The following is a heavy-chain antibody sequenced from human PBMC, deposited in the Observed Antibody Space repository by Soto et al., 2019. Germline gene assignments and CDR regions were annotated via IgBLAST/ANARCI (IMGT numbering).Heavy chain of an antibody. V-gene: IGHV3-33*01. J-gene: IGHJ4*02. CDR3: ARNMDTALGDIDY. D-gene: IGHD5-18*01. Sequence: QVQLVESGGGVVQPGKSLRLSCVASGFSFSNYGMYWVRQAPGKGLEWVSVIWYDGTNKFYADSVKGRFTISRDNFQNTLYLQMNRLRAEDTAVYYCARNMDTALGDIDYWGQGTRVTVSS. CDR1: GFSFSNYG. CDR2: IWYDGTNK.